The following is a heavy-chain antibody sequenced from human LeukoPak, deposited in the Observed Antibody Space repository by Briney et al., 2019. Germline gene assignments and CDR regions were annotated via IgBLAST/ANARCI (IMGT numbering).Heavy chain of an antibody. Sequence: SETLSLTCAVYGGSFSGYYWSWIRQPPGKGLEWIGEINHSGSTNYNPSLKSRVTISVDTSKNQFSLKLSSVTAADTAVYYCARNRWLLRWIDYWGQGTLVTVSS. V-gene: IGHV4-34*01. D-gene: IGHD5-24*01. CDR1: GGSFSGYY. J-gene: IGHJ4*02. CDR3: ARNRWLLRWIDY. CDR2: INHSGST.